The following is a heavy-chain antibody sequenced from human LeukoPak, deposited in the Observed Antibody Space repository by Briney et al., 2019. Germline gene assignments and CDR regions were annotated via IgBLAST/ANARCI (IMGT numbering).Heavy chain of an antibody. CDR1: GFTFTSSA. Sequence: GTSVKVSCKASGFTFTSSAMQWVRQARGQRLEWIGWIVVGSGNTNYAQKFQERVTITRDMSTSTAYMELSSLRSEDTAVYYCAKPPFTSGNYVFDFWGQGTMVTVPS. CDR3: AKPPFTSGNYVFDF. CDR2: IVVGSGNT. J-gene: IGHJ3*01. V-gene: IGHV1-58*02. D-gene: IGHD3-10*01.